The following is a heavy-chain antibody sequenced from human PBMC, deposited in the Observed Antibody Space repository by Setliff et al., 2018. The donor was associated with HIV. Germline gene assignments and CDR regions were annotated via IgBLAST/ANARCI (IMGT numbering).Heavy chain of an antibody. J-gene: IGHJ6*02. CDR1: GFLFSSYG. D-gene: IGHD3-3*01. V-gene: IGHV3-30*19. Sequence: GGSLRLSCAASGFLFSSYGMHWVRQAPGKGLEWVAVTSYDGYDKYYADSVKGRFTISRDNSRNTLFLQANSLRVEDTAVYYCARDYLYYNLWNGSPVYGMDVWGQGTTVTVSS. CDR2: TSYDGYDK. CDR3: ARDYLYYNLWNGSPVYGMDV.